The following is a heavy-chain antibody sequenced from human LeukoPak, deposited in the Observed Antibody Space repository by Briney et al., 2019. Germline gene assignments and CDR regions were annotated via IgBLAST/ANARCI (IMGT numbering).Heavy chain of an antibody. CDR3: AKDREYYYGIPDDY. Sequence: PGGSLRLSCAASGFTFSTSWMTWVRQAPGKGLEWVANIKQDGSDKYYMDSVKGRFTISRDNAKNSLYLQMNSLRAEDTAVYYCAKDREYYYGIPDDYWGQGTLVTVSS. D-gene: IGHD3-10*01. CDR2: IKQDGSDK. CDR1: GFTFSTSW. V-gene: IGHV3-7*03. J-gene: IGHJ4*02.